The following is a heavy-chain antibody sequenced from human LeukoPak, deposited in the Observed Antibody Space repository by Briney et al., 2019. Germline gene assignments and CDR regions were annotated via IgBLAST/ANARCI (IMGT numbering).Heavy chain of an antibody. CDR3: ARAVAAAGHYYSEY. CDR1: GFTFSSYA. CDR2: ISGSGGST. D-gene: IGHD6-13*01. V-gene: IGHV3-23*01. Sequence: GGSLRLSCAASGFTFSSYAMSWVRQAPGKGLEWVSAISGSGGSTYYADSVKGRFTISRDNSKNTLYLQMNSLKTEDTAVYYCARAVAAAGHYYSEYWGQGTLVTVSS. J-gene: IGHJ4*02.